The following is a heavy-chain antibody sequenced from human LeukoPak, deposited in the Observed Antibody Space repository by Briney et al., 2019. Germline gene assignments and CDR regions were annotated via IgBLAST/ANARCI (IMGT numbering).Heavy chain of an antibody. J-gene: IGHJ5*02. CDR2: MNPNSGNT. D-gene: IGHD2/OR15-2a*01. CDR3: ARVARIRVNWFDP. CDR1: GYTFTSYD. V-gene: IGHV1-8*01. Sequence: ASVKVSCKASGYTFTSYDINWVRQDTGQGLEWMGWMNPNSGNTGYAQKFQGRVTMTRNTSISIAYMELSSLRSEDTAVYYCARVARIRVNWFDPWGQGTLVTVSS.